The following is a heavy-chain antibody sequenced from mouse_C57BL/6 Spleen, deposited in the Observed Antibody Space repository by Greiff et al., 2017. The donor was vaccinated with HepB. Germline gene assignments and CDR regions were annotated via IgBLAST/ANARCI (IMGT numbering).Heavy chain of an antibody. CDR1: GYTFTSYW. CDR2: IYPGSGST. CDR3: VRFHDGYTYYYAMDY. J-gene: IGHJ4*01. D-gene: IGHD2-3*01. Sequence: QVQLQQPGAELVKPGASVKMSCKASGYTFTSYWITWVKQRPGQGLEWIGDIYPGSGSTNYTEKFKSKATLTVDTSSSTAYMQLSSLTSEDSAVYYCVRFHDGYTYYYAMDYWGEGNSVTASS. V-gene: IGHV1-55*01.